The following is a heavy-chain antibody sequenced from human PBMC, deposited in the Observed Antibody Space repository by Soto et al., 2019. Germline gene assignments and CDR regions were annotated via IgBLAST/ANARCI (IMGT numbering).Heavy chain of an antibody. V-gene: IGHV3-7*04. CDR1: AFSFSTYW. CDR3: VRGDITGGWGDY. J-gene: IGHJ4*02. CDR2: INQDGSQI. D-gene: IGHD5-12*01. Sequence: PGGSLRLSCAASAFSFSTYWMSWVRQAPGKGLEWVANINQDGSQIYYVDSVKGRFTISRDNAKNSVFLQMNSLRAEDTAVYYCVRGDITGGWGDYWGQGTLVTVSS.